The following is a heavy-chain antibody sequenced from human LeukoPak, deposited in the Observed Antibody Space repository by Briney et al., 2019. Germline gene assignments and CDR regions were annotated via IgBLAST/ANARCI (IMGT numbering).Heavy chain of an antibody. CDR3: ARYKKNGDASGTYRLDY. V-gene: IGHV3-7*01. D-gene: IGHD3-10*01. CDR2: IKEDGSEI. CDR1: EFTFSIYW. J-gene: IGHJ4*02. Sequence: PGGSLRLSCAASEFTFSIYWMTWVRQAPGKGLEWVANIKEDGSEIYYVDSVKGRFTVSRDNAKNSLYLQMNSLRGEDTAVYYCARYKKNGDASGTYRLDYWGQGTLVTVSS.